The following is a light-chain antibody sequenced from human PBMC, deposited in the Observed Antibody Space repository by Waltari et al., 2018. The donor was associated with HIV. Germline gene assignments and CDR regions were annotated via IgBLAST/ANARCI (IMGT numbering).Light chain of an antibody. CDR2: RNN. V-gene: IGLV1-47*01. Sequence: QSVLTQPPSASGTPGPRVTIPCSGSSSNIGSNYVYWYQQPPGTAPKLLIYRNNQRPSGVPDRFSGSKSGTSASLAISGLRSEDEADYYCAAWDDSLSGYVFGTGTKVTVL. CDR1: SSNIGSNY. J-gene: IGLJ1*01. CDR3: AAWDDSLSGYV.